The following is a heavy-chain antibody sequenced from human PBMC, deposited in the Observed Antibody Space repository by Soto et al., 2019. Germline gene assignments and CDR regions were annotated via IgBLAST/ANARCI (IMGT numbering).Heavy chain of an antibody. CDR2: IIPSFGTA. V-gene: IGHV1-69*12. J-gene: IGHJ5*02. Sequence: QVQLVQSGAEVKKPGSSVKVSCKASGGTFSSYAISWVRQXPXQXXXXMGGIIPSFGTANYAQKFQGRVTITADESTSTAYMELSSLRSDDTAVYYCARGDYERELGSWFDPWGQGTLVTVSS. CDR3: ARGDYERELGSWFDP. D-gene: IGHD3-16*01. CDR1: GGTFSSYA.